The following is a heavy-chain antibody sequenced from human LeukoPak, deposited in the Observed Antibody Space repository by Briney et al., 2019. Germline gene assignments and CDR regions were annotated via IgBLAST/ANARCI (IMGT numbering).Heavy chain of an antibody. V-gene: IGHV1-18*04. CDR1: GYTFTSYG. CDR2: ISAYNGNT. D-gene: IGHD2-2*01. Sequence: ASVKVSCKASGYTFTSYGISWVRQAPGQGLEWMGWISAYNGNTNYAQKLQGRVTMTTDTSTSTAYMELRSLRSDDTAVYYRARDGLIYCSSTSCPPLKCDYWGQGTLVTVSS. J-gene: IGHJ4*02. CDR3: ARDGLIYCSSTSCPPLKCDY.